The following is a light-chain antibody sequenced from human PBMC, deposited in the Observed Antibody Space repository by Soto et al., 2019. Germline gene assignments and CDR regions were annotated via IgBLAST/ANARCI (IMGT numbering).Light chain of an antibody. Sequence: EIVMTQSPGTVSVFPGETVTLSCRASQSVSGYLDWFHQKPGQAPRLVLLRIFTRAIGVPARFSGSGSGTEFTLTISGLQSEDFAVYYCQQYGSSGTFGQGTKVDI. CDR1: QSVSGY. CDR3: QQYGSSGT. J-gene: IGKJ1*01. CDR2: RIF. V-gene: IGKV3-15*01.